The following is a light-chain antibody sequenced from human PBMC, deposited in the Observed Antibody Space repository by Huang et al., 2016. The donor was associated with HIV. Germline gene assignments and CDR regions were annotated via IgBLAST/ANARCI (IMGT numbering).Light chain of an antibody. V-gene: IGKV3-11*01. CDR2: DAS. Sequence: EIVLTQSPATLSLSPGERATLSCRASQSVNTYLAWFQQKSGQPPSLLIYDASKRDPGIPARFSGSGSGTDCTLTIDGLEPEDFAIYYCQQRTADWPPTLTFGGGTKVEI. CDR3: QQRTADWPPTLT. CDR1: QSVNTY. J-gene: IGKJ4*01.